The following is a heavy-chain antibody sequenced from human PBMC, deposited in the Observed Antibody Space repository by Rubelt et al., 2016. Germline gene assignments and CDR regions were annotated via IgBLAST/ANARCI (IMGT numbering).Heavy chain of an antibody. Sequence: GAEVKKPGASVKVSCKASGYTFTGYYMHWVRQAPGQGLEWMGWINPNSGGTNYAQKFLGRVTMTRDTSISTAYMELSRLGSEDTAVYYCATETKTDDFWSPPVVDVWGQGTTVTVSS. J-gene: IGHJ6*02. CDR2: INPNSGGT. CDR3: ATETKTDDFWSPPVVDV. D-gene: IGHD3-3*01. V-gene: IGHV1-2*02. CDR1: GYTFTGYY.